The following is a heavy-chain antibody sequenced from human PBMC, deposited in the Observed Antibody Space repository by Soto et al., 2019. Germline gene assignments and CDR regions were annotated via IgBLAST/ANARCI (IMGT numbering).Heavy chain of an antibody. CDR2: IYSSGRT. CDR3: ARMGLHLGEWSRNWFDP. V-gene: IGHV4-31*03. Sequence: QVQLQESGPGLVKPSQTLSLTCSLSGGSINSDEFYWTWIRQSPGKGLEWIGYIYSSGRTHYNPSLKSRINISLDTSNNLLSLRLSSVTAADTAVYYCARMGLHLGEWSRNWFDPWGRGTLVTVSS. D-gene: IGHD3-16*01. CDR1: GGSINSDEFY. J-gene: IGHJ5*02.